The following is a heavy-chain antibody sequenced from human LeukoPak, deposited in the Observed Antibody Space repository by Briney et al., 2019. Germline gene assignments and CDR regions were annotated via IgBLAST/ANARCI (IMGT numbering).Heavy chain of an antibody. V-gene: IGHV3-11*01. CDR3: ARVGSSGHPIDY. J-gene: IGHJ4*02. CDR1: GFTFSDYY. Sequence: PGGSLRLSCAASGFTFSDYYMSWIRQAPGKGLEWVSYISSSGSTINYADSVKGRFTIFRDSAKKSLFLQMNSLRAEDTAVYYCARVGSSGHPIDYWGQGTLVTVSS. D-gene: IGHD3-22*01. CDR2: ISSSGSTI.